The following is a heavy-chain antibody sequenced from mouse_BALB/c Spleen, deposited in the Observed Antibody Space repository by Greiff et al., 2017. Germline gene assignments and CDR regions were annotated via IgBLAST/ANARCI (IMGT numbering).Heavy chain of an antibody. Sequence: VQVVESGPGLVQPSQSLSITCTVSGFSLTSYGVHWVRQSPGKGLEWLGVIWSGGSTDYNAAFISRLSISKDNSKSQVFFKMNSLQANDTAIYYCARNGYYGRGAMDYWGQGTSVTVSS. V-gene: IGHV2-2*02. CDR3: ARNGYYGRGAMDY. CDR2: IWSGGST. J-gene: IGHJ4*01. D-gene: IGHD1-1*01. CDR1: GFSLTSYG.